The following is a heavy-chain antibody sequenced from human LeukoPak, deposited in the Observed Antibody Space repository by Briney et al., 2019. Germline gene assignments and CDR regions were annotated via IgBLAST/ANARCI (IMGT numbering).Heavy chain of an antibody. J-gene: IGHJ3*02. CDR1: GFTFSSYA. D-gene: IGHD2-2*01. V-gene: IGHV3-23*01. CDR2: ISGNSGST. CDR3: AKDIVVVPAAGDAFDI. Sequence: GGSLRLSCAASGFTFSSYAMSWVRQAPGKGLEWVSVISGNSGSTYSADSVKGRFTISRDNSKNTLYLQMNSLRAEDTAVYYCAKDIVVVPAAGDAFDIWGQGTMVTVSS.